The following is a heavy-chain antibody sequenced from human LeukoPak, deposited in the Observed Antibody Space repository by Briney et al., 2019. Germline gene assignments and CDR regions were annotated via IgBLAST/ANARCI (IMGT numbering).Heavy chain of an antibody. V-gene: IGHV1-69*04. D-gene: IGHD5-18*01. Sequence: ASVKVSCKASGGTFSSYAISWMRQAPGQGLEWMGRIIPILGIANYAQKFQGRVTITADKSTSTAYMELSSLRSEDTAVYYCARDRADSYGQFDYWGQGTLVTVSS. CDR3: ARDRADSYGQFDY. CDR1: GGTFSSYA. J-gene: IGHJ4*02. CDR2: IIPILGIA.